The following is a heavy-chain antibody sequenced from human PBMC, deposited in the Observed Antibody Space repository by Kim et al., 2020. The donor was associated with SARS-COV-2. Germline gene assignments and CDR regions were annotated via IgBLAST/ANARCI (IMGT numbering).Heavy chain of an antibody. D-gene: IGHD2-15*01. J-gene: IGHJ4*02. Sequence: PTYAQGFTGRFVFSLDTSVSTAYLQISSLKAEDTAVYYCARDGRSHPDYWGQGTLVTVSS. CDR3: ARDGRSHPDY. V-gene: IGHV7-4-1*02. CDR2: P.